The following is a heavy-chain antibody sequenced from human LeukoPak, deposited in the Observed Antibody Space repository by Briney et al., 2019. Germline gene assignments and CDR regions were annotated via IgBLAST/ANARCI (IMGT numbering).Heavy chain of an antibody. CDR3: ARDLGFDY. J-gene: IGHJ4*02. V-gene: IGHV3-30*03. Sequence: GGSLRLSCAASGFPFSSYGMHWVRQAPGKGLEWVAVTSYDGTNKYYADSVKGRFTISRDNSKNTLYLQMNSLRAEDTAVYYCARDLGFDYWGQGTQVTVSS. CDR2: TSYDGTNK. CDR1: GFPFSSYG.